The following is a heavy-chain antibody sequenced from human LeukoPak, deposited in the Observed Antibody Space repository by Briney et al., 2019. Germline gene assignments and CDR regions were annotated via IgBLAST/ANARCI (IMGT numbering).Heavy chain of an antibody. D-gene: IGHD3-10*01. J-gene: IGHJ6*03. CDR3: ARGRSSMVRGYYYYYMDV. V-gene: IGHV4-59*01. Sequence: SETLSLTCTVSGGSISSYYWSCIRQPPGKGLEWIGYISYNGNTNHNPSLKSRVTISVDTSKNRFSLKLSSVTAADMAVYYCARGRSSMVRGYYYYYMDVWGKGTTVTISS. CDR1: GGSISSYY. CDR2: ISYNGNT.